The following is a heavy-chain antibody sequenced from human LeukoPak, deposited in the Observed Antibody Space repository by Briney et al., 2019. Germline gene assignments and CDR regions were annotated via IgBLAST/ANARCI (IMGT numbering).Heavy chain of an antibody. Sequence: SETLSLTCVASGGSISNYYLSWVRQPAGKGLEWIGRIYRSGRSNYNPSLKSRVTMSVDTSKNQFSLKLNSVTAADTAVYYCAREASVTSLVPYWYFDLWGRGTLVTVSS. CDR1: GGSISNYY. CDR2: IYRSGRS. J-gene: IGHJ2*01. CDR3: AREASVTSLVPYWYFDL. V-gene: IGHV4-4*07. D-gene: IGHD4-17*01.